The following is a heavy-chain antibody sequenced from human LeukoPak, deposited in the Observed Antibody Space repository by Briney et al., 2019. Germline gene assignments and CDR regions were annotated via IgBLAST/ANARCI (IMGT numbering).Heavy chain of an antibody. CDR3: VSSTIRDTQKFDY. D-gene: IGHD5/OR15-5a*01. Sequence: SETLSLTCTVSGGSISSYYWSWNRQPPGKGLEWIGYIYYSGSTNYNPSLKSRVTISVDTSKNQFSLKLSSVTAADTAVYYCVSSTIRDTQKFDYWGQGTLVTVSS. J-gene: IGHJ4*02. V-gene: IGHV4-59*12. CDR1: GGSISSYY. CDR2: IYYSGST.